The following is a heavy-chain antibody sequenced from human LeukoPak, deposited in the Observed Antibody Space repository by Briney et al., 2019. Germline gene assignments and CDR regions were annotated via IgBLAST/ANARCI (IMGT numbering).Heavy chain of an antibody. V-gene: IGHV3-15*01. CDR2: IKSKTDGGTT. CDR3: ALYYGILTGYFGVINS. D-gene: IGHD3-9*01. J-gene: IGHJ4*02. Sequence: GSLRLSCAASGFTFSSYSMNWVRQAPGKGLEWVGRIKSKTDGGTTDYPAPVNGRFTISRDDSKNTLYLQMNSLKTEDTAIYYCALYYGILTGYFGVINSWGQGTLVTVSS. CDR1: GFTFSSYS.